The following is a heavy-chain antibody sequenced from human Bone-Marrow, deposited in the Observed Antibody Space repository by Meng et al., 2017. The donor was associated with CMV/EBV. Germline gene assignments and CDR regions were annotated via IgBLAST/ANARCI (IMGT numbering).Heavy chain of an antibody. D-gene: IGHD3-10*01. J-gene: IGHJ4*02. V-gene: IGHV1-69*01. CDR2: IIPIFGTA. CDR3: ARGGSRFGEFFVLFDY. Sequence: QRAQSGAEGKRPGFSVRVSCKGTGGTFSSYAIRRVRQAPGQGLEWMGGIIPIFGTANYAQKFQGRVTITADESTSTAYMELSSLRSEDTAVYYCARGGSRFGEFFVLFDYWGQGTLVTVSS. CDR1: GGTFSSYA.